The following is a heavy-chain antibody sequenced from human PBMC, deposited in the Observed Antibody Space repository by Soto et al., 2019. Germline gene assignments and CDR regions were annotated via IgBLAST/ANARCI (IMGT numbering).Heavy chain of an antibody. CDR1: GGSVSGGNYY. Sequence: QVQLQESGPGLVKPSETLSLTCTVSGGSVSGGNYYWSWIRQPPGKGLEWIGYIYYSGSTNYNPTLMSRVTLSVDTSKNRFSLNLSSVTAADTAVYYCARDTKEYYYDSSGYYLGYYYYGMDVW. CDR3: ARDTKEYYYDSSGYYLGYYYYGMDV. CDR2: IYYSGST. D-gene: IGHD3-22*01. V-gene: IGHV4-61*01. J-gene: IGHJ6*01.